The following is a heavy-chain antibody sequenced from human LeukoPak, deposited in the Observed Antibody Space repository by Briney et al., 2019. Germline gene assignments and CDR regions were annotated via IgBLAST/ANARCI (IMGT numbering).Heavy chain of an antibody. D-gene: IGHD6-19*01. CDR2: IYSTGNT. V-gene: IGHV4-4*07. J-gene: IGHJ4*02. CDR1: GASIRSDY. Sequence: SETLSLTCTVSGASIRSDYWSWIRQPAGKGLEWIGHIYSTGNTNYSPSLKSRVTMSIDTSKNQFSLKLISVTAADTSVYYCARGASGWYGNSFDYWGQGTLITVSS. CDR3: ARGASGWYGNSFDY.